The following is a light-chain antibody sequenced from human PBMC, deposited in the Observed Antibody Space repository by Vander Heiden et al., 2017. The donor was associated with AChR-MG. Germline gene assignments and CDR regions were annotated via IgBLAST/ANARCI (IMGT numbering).Light chain of an antibody. V-gene: IGLV2-11*01. CDR2: DGS. J-gene: IGLJ2*01. CDR3: SSYADRYTFV. Sequence: QSALTQPRPVSGSPGQSVTISCSGTSSDIGFYNYVSWYQQHPGKAPKLMIYDGSRRPSGVPDRFSGSKSGNAASLTISGLQAEDEADYYCSSYADRYTFVFGGGTKLTVL. CDR1: SSDIGFYNY.